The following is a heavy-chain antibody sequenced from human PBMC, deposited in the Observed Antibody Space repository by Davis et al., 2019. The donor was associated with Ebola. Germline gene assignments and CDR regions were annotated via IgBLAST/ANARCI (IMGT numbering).Heavy chain of an antibody. Sequence: GGSLRLSCAASGFTFSIYAMTWVRRAPGKGLECVSGISGGGGSTYYADAVKGRFTISRDNSKNTLYLQMNSLRAEDTAVYYCAKEGVRYSGYDPRRYYGMDVWGQGTTVTVSS. V-gene: IGHV3-23*01. D-gene: IGHD5-12*01. J-gene: IGHJ6*02. CDR3: AKEGVRYSGYDPRRYYGMDV. CDR1: GFTFSIYA. CDR2: ISGGGGST.